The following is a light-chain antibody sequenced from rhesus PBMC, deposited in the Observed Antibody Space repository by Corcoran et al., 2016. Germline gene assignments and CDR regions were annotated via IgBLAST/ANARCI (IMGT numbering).Light chain of an antibody. Sequence: QSAPTQPPSVSGSPGQSVTISCTGTSSDIGGSDYVSWYQQHPGKAPKLMIYGVSYRPSGVSDRFSGSKSGNTASLTISGLQAEDEADYYCYSYTTSDTFIFGAGTRLTVL. CDR1: SSDIGGSDY. CDR3: YSYTTSDTFI. V-gene: IGLV2S7*01. J-gene: IGLJ1*01. CDR2: GVS.